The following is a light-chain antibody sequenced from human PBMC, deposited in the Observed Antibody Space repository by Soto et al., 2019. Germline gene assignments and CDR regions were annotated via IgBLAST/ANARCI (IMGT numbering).Light chain of an antibody. V-gene: IGKV1-5*01. CDR3: QQYAVFPST. J-gene: IGKJ4*01. CDR1: QSISGW. Sequence: DIQMTQSPSTLSAFVGDRVTITCRTSQSISGWLAWYQQKPGKAPKLLIYGASTLQSGVPSRFSGSGFGTQFTLTISSLQPDDFVSYYCQQYAVFPSTFGGGTKVEVK. CDR2: GAS.